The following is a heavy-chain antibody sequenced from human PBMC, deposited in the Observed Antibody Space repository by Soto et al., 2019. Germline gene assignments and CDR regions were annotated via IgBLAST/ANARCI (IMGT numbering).Heavy chain of an antibody. CDR2: INHSGST. CDR3: ARGFTMVRGVIRRDNWFDP. D-gene: IGHD3-10*01. Sequence: SETLSLTCAVYGGSFSGYYWSWIRQPPGKGLEWIGEINHSGSTNYNPSLKSRVTISVDTSKNQFSLKLSSVTAADTAVYYCARGFTMVRGVIRRDNWFDPWGQGTLVTVSS. CDR1: GGSFSGYY. V-gene: IGHV4-34*01. J-gene: IGHJ5*02.